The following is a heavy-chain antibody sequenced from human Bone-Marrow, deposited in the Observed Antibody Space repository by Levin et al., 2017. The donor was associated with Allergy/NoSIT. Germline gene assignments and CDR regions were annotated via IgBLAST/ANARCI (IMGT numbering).Heavy chain of an antibody. CDR3: TRDLETAMAPYFSDS. CDR2: MHYGGTA. V-gene: IGHV4-39*07. Sequence: SQTLSLPCNVSGGTISSDSHFWGWIRQPPGKGLEWIGSMHYGGTAYYTPSLKSRVTISIDTSKNQFSLRVTSVTAADTAMYFCTRDLETAMAPYFSDSWGQGTLVSVSS. J-gene: IGHJ4*02. D-gene: IGHD5-18*01. CDR1: GGTISSDSHF.